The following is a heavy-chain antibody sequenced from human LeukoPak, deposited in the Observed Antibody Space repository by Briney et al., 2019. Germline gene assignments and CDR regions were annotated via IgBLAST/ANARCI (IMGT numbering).Heavy chain of an antibody. V-gene: IGHV3-23*01. J-gene: IGHJ1*01. CDR1: GFTFSNYA. D-gene: IGHD6-19*01. CDR3: AKDRRSSGWYHPPYFQH. CDR2: ISGSGGST. Sequence: GGSLRLSCAASGFTFSNYAMTWVRQAPGKGLEWVSAISGSGGSTYYADSVKGRFTISRDNSKNTLYLQMNSLRAEDTAVYYCAKDRRSSGWYHPPYFQHWGQGTLVTVSS.